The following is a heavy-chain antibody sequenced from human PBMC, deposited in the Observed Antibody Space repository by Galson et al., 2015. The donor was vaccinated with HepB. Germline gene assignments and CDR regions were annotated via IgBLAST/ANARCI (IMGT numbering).Heavy chain of an antibody. CDR2: IRSKAYGGTT. V-gene: IGHV3-49*03. J-gene: IGHJ4*02. CDR3: TRGERYCSSTSCYAAEFY. CDR1: GFIFGDYA. Sequence: SLRLSCAASGFIFGDYAMSWFRQAPGKGLEWVGFIRSKAYGGTTEYAASVKGRFTISRDDSKSIAYLQMNSLKTEDTAVYYCTRGERYCSSTSCYAAEFYWGQGTLVTVSS. D-gene: IGHD2-2*01.